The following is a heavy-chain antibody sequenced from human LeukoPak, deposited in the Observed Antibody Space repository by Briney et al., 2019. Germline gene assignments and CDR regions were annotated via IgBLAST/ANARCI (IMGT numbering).Heavy chain of an antibody. V-gene: IGHV4-30-4*01. CDR2: IYYSGST. CDR3: AREYYDILTGYYD. Sequence: WVRQPPGKGLEWIGYIYYSGSTYYNPSLKSRVTISVDTSKNQFSLKLSSVTAADTAVYYCAREYYDILTGYYDWGQGTLVTVSS. D-gene: IGHD3-9*01. J-gene: IGHJ4*02.